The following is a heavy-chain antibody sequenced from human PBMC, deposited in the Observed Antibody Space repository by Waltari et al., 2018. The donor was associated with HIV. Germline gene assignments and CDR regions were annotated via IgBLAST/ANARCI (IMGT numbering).Heavy chain of an antibody. Sequence: QVQLVQSGAEVKKPGASVKVSCKASGYTFTSYAMHWVRQAPGQRLEWMGWINAGNGNTKDSRKFQGGVTITRDTAASTAYMELSSLRSEDTAVYYCARAAHSYYDSSPYYFDCWGQGSLVTVSS. CDR1: GYTFTSYA. CDR2: INAGNGNT. V-gene: IGHV1-3*01. J-gene: IGHJ4*02. CDR3: ARAAHSYYDSSPYYFDC. D-gene: IGHD3-22*01.